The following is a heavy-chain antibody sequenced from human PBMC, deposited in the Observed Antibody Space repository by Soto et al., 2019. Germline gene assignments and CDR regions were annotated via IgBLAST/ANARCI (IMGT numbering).Heavy chain of an antibody. D-gene: IGHD6-13*01. Sequence: QVQLVQSGAEVKKPGSSVKVSCKASGGTFSSYTISWVRQAPGQGLEWMGRIIPILGIANYAQKFQGRVTITADKSTSTAYMELSSLRSEDTAVYYCASAIAAAGTEYYGMDVCGQGTTVTVSS. CDR2: IIPILGIA. V-gene: IGHV1-69*02. CDR1: GGTFSSYT. J-gene: IGHJ6*02. CDR3: ASAIAAAGTEYYGMDV.